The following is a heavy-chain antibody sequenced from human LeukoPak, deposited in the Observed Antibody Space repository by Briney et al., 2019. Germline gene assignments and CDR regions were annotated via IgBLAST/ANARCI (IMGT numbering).Heavy chain of an antibody. J-gene: IGHJ6*02. V-gene: IGHV3-9*01. CDR1: GFTFDDYA. D-gene: IGHD3-3*01. CDR2: ISWNSGSI. CDR3: AKGLVVEWLGGMDV. Sequence: GRSLRLSCAASGFTFDDYAMHWVRQAPGKGLEWASGISWNSGSIGYADSVKGRFTISRDNAKNSLYLQMNSLRAEDTALYYCAKGLVVEWLGGMDVWGQGTTVTVSS.